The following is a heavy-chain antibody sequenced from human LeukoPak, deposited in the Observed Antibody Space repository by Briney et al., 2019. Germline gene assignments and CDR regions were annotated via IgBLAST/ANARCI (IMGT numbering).Heavy chain of an antibody. J-gene: IGHJ3*02. V-gene: IGHV3-7*01. CDR2: IKQDGDEK. D-gene: IGHD3-3*01. CDR3: ARGGATTFGLWGNAFDI. Sequence: PGGSLRLSCSAAAFTFNDYWRTWVRPAPGNGLEWVANIKQDGDEKYYVDSVKGRFTISRDNAKNSLYLQMNSLRAEDTAVYYCARGGATTFGLWGNAFDIWGQGTMVTVSS. CDR1: AFTFNDYW.